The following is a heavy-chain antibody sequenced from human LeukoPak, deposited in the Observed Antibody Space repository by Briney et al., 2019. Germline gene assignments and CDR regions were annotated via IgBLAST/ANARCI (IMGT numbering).Heavy chain of an antibody. V-gene: IGHV4-59*01. Sequence: PSETLSLTCTVSGGTISSYYWSWIRQPPGKGLEWIGYIYYSGSTNYNPSLKSRVTISVDTSKNPFSLKLSSVTAPDTAVYYCARDLHYYDSSGHRYYYYYGMDVWGQGTTVTVSS. CDR1: GGTISSYY. J-gene: IGHJ6*02. D-gene: IGHD3-22*01. CDR2: IYYSGST. CDR3: ARDLHYYDSSGHRYYYYYGMDV.